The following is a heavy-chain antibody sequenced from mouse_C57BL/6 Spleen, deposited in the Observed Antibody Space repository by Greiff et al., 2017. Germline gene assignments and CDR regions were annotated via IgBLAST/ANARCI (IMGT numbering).Heavy chain of an antibody. CDR2: IYPGDGNT. CDR1: GYAFSSSW. J-gene: IGHJ2*01. D-gene: IGHD3-1*01. CDR3: ASFRDDY. Sequence: VQLQQSGPELVKPGASVKISCKASGYAFSSSWMNWVKQRPGKGLEWIGGIYPGDGNTNYNGKFKGKATLTADKSSSTAYMQLSSLTSEDSAVYFGASFRDDYWGQGTTLTVSS. V-gene: IGHV1-82*01.